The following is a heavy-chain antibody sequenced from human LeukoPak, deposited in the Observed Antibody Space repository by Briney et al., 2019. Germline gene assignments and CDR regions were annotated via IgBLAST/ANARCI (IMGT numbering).Heavy chain of an antibody. CDR2: IYYSGST. D-gene: IGHD4-17*01. CDR1: GGSTSSYY. CDR3: ASHTVTTAYAFDI. V-gene: IGHV4-59*01. J-gene: IGHJ3*02. Sequence: KPSETLSLTCTVSGGSTSSYYWSWIRQPPGKGLEWIGYIYYSGSTNYNPSLKSRVTISVDTSKNQFSLKLSSVTAADTAVYYCASHTVTTAYAFDIWGQGTMVTVSS.